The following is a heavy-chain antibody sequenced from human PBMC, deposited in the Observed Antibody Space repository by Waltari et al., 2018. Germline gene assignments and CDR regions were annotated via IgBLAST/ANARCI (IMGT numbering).Heavy chain of an antibody. D-gene: IGHD3-16*01. V-gene: IGHV4-4*02. CDR3: ARGGGGDGMDV. J-gene: IGHJ6*02. CDR1: GGSISSSNW. CDR2: IYHSGST. Sequence: QVQLQESGPGLVKPSGTLSLTCAVSGGSISSSNWWSWVRQPPGKGLGWIGEIYHSGSTNYTPSLKSGVTISEDKSKNQFSLKRSSVTAADTAGYYWARGGGGDGMDVWGQGTTVTVSS.